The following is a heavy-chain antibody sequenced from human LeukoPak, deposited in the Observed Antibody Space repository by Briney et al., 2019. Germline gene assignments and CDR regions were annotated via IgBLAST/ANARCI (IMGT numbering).Heavy chain of an antibody. Sequence: ASVKVSCKASGYTFTGYYMHWVRQAPGQGLEWMGRINPNSGNTGYAQKFQGRVTMTRNTSISTAYMELSSLRSEDTAVYYCAKRLSGSGSYSFDYWGQGTLVTVSS. J-gene: IGHJ4*02. CDR2: INPNSGNT. CDR1: GYTFTGYY. V-gene: IGHV1-8*02. CDR3: AKRLSGSGSYSFDY. D-gene: IGHD3-10*01.